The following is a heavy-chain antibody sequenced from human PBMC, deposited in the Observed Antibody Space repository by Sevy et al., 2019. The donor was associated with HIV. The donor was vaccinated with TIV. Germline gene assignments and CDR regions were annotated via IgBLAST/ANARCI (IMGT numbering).Heavy chain of an antibody. CDR1: GFSFNTFS. V-gene: IGHV3-21*01. J-gene: IGHJ6*02. CDR2: ISSSSNYI. D-gene: IGHD5-12*01. Sequence: GGSLRLSCAASGFSFNTFSMNWVRQRPEKGLEWVSSISSSSNYIFYAGSVKCRFTISRDNAKDSLYLQMNSLRAEDTAVYYCVRDQKGQYSAYDGAGYYGIDVWGPGTTVTVSS. CDR3: VRDQKGQYSAYDGAGYYGIDV.